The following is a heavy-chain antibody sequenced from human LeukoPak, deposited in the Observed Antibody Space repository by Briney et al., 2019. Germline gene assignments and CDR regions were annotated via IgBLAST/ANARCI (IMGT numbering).Heavy chain of an antibody. CDR2: ISSSGSTI. J-gene: IGHJ6*03. V-gene: IGHV3-11*04. CDR1: RFTLNQYF. CDR3: ARETAAAAKSYYYYYYMDV. D-gene: IGHD6-13*01. Sequence: GGSLRLSCTASRFTLNQYFMSWIRQAPGKGLEWVSYISSSGSTIYYADSVKGRFTISRDNAKNSLYLQMNSLRAEDTAVYYCARETAAAAKSYYYYYYMDVWGKGTTVTISS.